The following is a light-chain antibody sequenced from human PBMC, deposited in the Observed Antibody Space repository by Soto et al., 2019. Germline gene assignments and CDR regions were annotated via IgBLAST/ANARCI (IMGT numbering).Light chain of an antibody. CDR1: QSVSSY. CDR2: DAS. CDR3: QQRSNWPPTWT. V-gene: IGKV3-11*01. J-gene: IGKJ1*01. Sequence: EIVLTQSPATLSLSPGERATLSCRASQSVSSYLAWYQQKPGQAPRLLIYDASKRATGIPARFSGSGSGTDFTLTISSLEPEDFGVYSCQQRSNWPPTWTFGQGTKVEIK.